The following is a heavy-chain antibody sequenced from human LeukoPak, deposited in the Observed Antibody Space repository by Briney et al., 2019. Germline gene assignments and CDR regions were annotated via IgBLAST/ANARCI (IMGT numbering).Heavy chain of an antibody. J-gene: IGHJ4*02. CDR3: APFPYGRPSHNYFDY. V-gene: IGHV3-23*01. D-gene: IGHD4-17*01. CDR1: GFTFSSYA. Sequence: PGGSLRLSCAASGFTFSSYAMSWVRQAPGKGLEWVSAISGSGGSTYYADSVKGRFTISRDNSKNTLYLQMNSLRAEDTAVYYCAPFPYGRPSHNYFDYWGQGTLVTVSS. CDR2: ISGSGGST.